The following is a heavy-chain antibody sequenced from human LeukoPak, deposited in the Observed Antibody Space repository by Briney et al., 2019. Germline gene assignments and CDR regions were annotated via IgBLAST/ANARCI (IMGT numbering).Heavy chain of an antibody. V-gene: IGHV4-38-2*01. CDR2: IYHSGST. CDR1: GYSISSGYY. Sequence: SETLSLTCAVSGYSISSGYYWSWIRQPPGKGLEWIGSIYHSGSTYYNPSLKSRVTISVDTSKNQFSLRLSSVTAADTAVYYCARLDGSYRLGAFDIWGQGTMVTVSS. CDR3: ARLDGSYRLGAFDI. J-gene: IGHJ3*02. D-gene: IGHD1-26*01.